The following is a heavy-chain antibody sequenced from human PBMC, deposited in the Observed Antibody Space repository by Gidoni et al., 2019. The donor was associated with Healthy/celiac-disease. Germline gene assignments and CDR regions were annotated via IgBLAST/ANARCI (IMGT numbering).Heavy chain of an antibody. CDR2: IWYDGSNK. J-gene: IGHJ4*02. D-gene: IGHD2-2*01. CDR3: ARALGYCSSTSCYRSSLPDY. V-gene: IGHV3-33*01. Sequence: QVQLVESGGGVVQPGRSLRLSCAASGFTFSSYGMHWVRQAPGKGLEWVAVIWYDGSNKYYADSVKGRFTISRDNSKNTLYLQMNSLRAEDTAVYYCARALGYCSSTSCYRSSLPDYWGQGTLVTVSS. CDR1: GFTFSSYG.